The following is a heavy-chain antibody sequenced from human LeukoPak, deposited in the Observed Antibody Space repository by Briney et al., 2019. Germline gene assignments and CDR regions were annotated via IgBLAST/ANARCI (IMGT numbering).Heavy chain of an antibody. CDR3: ARGQHRWDYSHNLMSF. J-gene: IGHJ3*01. D-gene: IGHD4-11*01. CDR1: GFTFSNYA. Sequence: GRSLRLSCAASGFTFSNYAMHWVRQAPGEGLEWVALISYDGSNKFYADSVKGRFTISRDNSKNTLYLLMNSLRADDTAVYYCARGQHRWDYSHNLMSFWGQGTLVTVSS. V-gene: IGHV3-30*04. CDR2: ISYDGSNK.